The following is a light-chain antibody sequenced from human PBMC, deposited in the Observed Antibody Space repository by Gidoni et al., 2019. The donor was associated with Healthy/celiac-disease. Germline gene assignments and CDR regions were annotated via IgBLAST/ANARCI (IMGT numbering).Light chain of an antibody. CDR1: QSISSY. CDR3: QQSYSSWRWT. CDR2: AAS. J-gene: IGKJ1*01. V-gene: IGKV1-39*01. Sequence: DIQMTQSPSSLSASVGDRVTITCRASQSISSYLNWYQQKPGKAPKLLIYAASSLQSGVPSRFSGSGSGTDFTLTISSLQPEDFATYYCQQSYSSWRWTFGQGTKVEIK.